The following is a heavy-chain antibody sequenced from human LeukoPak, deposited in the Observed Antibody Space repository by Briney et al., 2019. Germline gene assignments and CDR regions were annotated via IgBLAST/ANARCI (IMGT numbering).Heavy chain of an antibody. J-gene: IGHJ4*02. CDR1: GYTFTSYA. CDR3: ARSRDYDYVWGSYRPTDFGY. CDR2: INTNTGNP. V-gene: IGHV7-4-1*02. Sequence: ASVKVSCKASGYTFTSYAMNWVRQAPGQGLEWMGWINTNTGNPTYAQGFTGRFVFSLDTSVSTAYLQISSLKAEDTAVYYCARSRDYDYVWGSYRPTDFGYWGQGTLVTVSS. D-gene: IGHD3-16*02.